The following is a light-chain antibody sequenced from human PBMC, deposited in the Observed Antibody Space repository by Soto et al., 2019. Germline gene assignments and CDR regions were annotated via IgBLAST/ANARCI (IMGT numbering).Light chain of an antibody. J-gene: IGKJ5*01. CDR2: GAS. CDR1: QSVDNK. CDR3: QQYNNWPPSIT. V-gene: IGKV3-15*01. Sequence: EIVMTQSPATLSVSPGERVTLSCRASQSVDNKLAWYQQKPGQAPRLLIHGASTRATGIPARFSGSGSGTDFTLTINSLQSEDFAVYYCQQYNNWPPSITFGQGTRLETK.